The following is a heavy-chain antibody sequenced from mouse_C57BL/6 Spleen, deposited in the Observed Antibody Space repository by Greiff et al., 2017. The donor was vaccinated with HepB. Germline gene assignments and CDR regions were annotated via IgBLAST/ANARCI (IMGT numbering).Heavy chain of an antibody. J-gene: IGHJ1*03. CDR2: IDPSDSYT. CDR3: ARSRYYGSSYGWYFDV. D-gene: IGHD1-1*01. V-gene: IGHV1-50*01. Sequence: QVQLQQPGAELVKPGASVKLSCKASGYTFTSYWMQWVNQRPGQGLEWIGEIDPSDSYTNYNQKFKGKATLTVDTSSSTAYMQLSSLTSEDSAVYYCARSRYYGSSYGWYFDVWGTGTTVTVSS. CDR1: GYTFTSYW.